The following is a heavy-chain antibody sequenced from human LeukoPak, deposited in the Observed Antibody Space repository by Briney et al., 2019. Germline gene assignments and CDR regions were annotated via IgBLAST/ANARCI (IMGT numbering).Heavy chain of an antibody. CDR1: GYTFTSYD. Sequence: ASVKVSCKASGYTFTSYDINWVRQATGQGLEWMGWMNPNSGNTGYAQKFQGRVTITRNTSISTAYMELSSLRSEDTAVYFCATNRVGTYDRPFDIWGQGTMVTVSS. CDR2: MNPNSGNT. D-gene: IGHD1-26*01. CDR3: ATNRVGTYDRPFDI. V-gene: IGHV1-8*03. J-gene: IGHJ3*02.